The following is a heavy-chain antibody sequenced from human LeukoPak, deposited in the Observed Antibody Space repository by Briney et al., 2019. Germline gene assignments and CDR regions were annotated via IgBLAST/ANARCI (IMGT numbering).Heavy chain of an antibody. V-gene: IGHV3-7*01. D-gene: IGHD5-18*01. Sequence: GESLRLSCAASGFTFSSYWMSWVRQAPGKGLEWVASIKQDGSEKYYVDSVKGRFTISRDNAKNSLYLQLNSLRAEDTAVYYCAIVGGRYSPIGYWGQGTLVTVSS. CDR1: GFTFSSYW. J-gene: IGHJ4*02. CDR3: AIVGGRYSPIGY. CDR2: IKQDGSEK.